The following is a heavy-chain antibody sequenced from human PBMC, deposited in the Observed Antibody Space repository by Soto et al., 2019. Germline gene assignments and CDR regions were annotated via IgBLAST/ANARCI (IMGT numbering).Heavy chain of an antibody. CDR1: GFSISSGHY. CDR3: ATHFYGAYVVDS. V-gene: IGHV4-38-2*01. Sequence: SEILSLTCAVSGFSISSGHYWGWMRQTPGKGLEWIGSTHYSGRTYYSTSLKSRVTISVDTSKNQVSLRLRSVTAADTALYYCATHFYGAYVVDSWGQGTLVTVSS. J-gene: IGHJ4*02. CDR2: THYSGRT. D-gene: IGHD4-17*01.